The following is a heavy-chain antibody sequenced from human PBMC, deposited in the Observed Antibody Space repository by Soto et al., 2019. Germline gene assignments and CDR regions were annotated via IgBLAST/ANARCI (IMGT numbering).Heavy chain of an antibody. CDR1: GFTFDDYA. D-gene: IGHD6-6*01. J-gene: IGHJ4*02. Sequence: EVQLVESGGGLVQPGRSLRLSCAASGFTFDDYAMHWVRQAPGKGLEWVSGISWNSGSIGYADSVKGRFTISRDNAKNSLYLQMNRLRAEDTALYYCAKDTGSSSLLYYFDYWGQGTLVTVSS. V-gene: IGHV3-9*01. CDR2: ISWNSGSI. CDR3: AKDTGSSSLLYYFDY.